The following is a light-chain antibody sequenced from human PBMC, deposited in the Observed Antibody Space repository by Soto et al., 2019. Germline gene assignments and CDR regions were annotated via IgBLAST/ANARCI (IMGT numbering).Light chain of an antibody. CDR3: CSYAGSYTYV. V-gene: IGLV2-11*01. Sequence: QSVLTQPRSVSGSPGQSVTISCTGTSSDVGGYNSVSWYQQHPGKVPKLMIYDVNKRPSGVPDRFSGSKSGNTASLTISGLQAEDEADHYCCSYAGSYTYVFGSGTKVTVL. CDR1: SSDVGGYNS. J-gene: IGLJ1*01. CDR2: DVN.